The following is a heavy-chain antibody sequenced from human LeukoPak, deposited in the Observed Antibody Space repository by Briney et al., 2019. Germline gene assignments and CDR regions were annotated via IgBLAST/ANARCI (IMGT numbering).Heavy chain of an antibody. V-gene: IGHV4-59*12. J-gene: IGHJ3*02. CDR1: GGSISSYY. Sequence: SETLSLTCTVSGGSISSYYWSWIRQPPGKGLEWIGYIYYSGSTNYNPSLKSRVTISVDTSKNQFSLKLSSVTAADTAVYYCAREIVAAAGPNAFDIWGQGTMVTVSS. D-gene: IGHD6-13*01. CDR2: IYYSGST. CDR3: AREIVAAAGPNAFDI.